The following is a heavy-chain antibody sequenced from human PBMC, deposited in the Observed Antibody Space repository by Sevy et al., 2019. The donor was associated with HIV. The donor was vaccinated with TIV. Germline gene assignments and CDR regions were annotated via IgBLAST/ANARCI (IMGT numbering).Heavy chain of an antibody. Sequence: SETLSLTCTVSGGSISSYYWSWIRQPPGKGLEWIGYIYYSWSTKYNPSLKSRVSISVDTTKNQFSLKLNSVTAADTAVYYCARDGYYSDSSGYYHYYFDYWGQGTLVTVSS. D-gene: IGHD3-22*01. V-gene: IGHV4-59*01. CDR1: GGSISSYY. CDR3: ARDGYYSDSSGYYHYYFDY. J-gene: IGHJ4*02. CDR2: IYYSWST.